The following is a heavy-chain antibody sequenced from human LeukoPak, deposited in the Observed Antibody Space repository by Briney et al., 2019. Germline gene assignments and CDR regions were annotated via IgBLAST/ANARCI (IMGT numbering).Heavy chain of an antibody. J-gene: IGHJ4*02. CDR1: GVSINDYY. CDR3: ARIRRGHSGSLCYNH. V-gene: IGHV4-34*01. CDR2: ISHTEGT. D-gene: IGHD3-22*01. Sequence: PSETLSLTCGVFGVSINDYYWSWIRQSPGKGLEWIGEISHTEGTRYNPSLESRVTMSVGTSENQLSLKLIFVTAADTAVYYCARIRRGHSGSLCYNHWGLGTLVTVSS.